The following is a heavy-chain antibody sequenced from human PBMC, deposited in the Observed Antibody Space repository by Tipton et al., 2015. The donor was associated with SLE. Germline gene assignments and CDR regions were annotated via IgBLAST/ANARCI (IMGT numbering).Heavy chain of an antibody. CDR1: GGSIGSYY. CDR3: ARWETNWGSTFDY. V-gene: IGHV4-59*12. CDR2: IYSSGTT. J-gene: IGHJ4*02. D-gene: IGHD7-27*01. Sequence: TLSLTCTVSGGSIGSYYWSWIRQPPGKGLEWIGYIYSSGTTNYYPSLKSRVTMSVDTPKNQFSLKLSSVTAADTAVYYWARWETNWGSTFDYWGQGTLVTGSS.